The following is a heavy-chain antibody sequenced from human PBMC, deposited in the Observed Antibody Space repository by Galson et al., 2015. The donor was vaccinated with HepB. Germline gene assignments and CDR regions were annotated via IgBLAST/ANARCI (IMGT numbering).Heavy chain of an antibody. CDR1: GYTFPNYD. J-gene: IGHJ4*02. CDR2: INPNSVNT. D-gene: IGHD3-10*01. Sequence: QSGAEVKKPGESLKISCKASGYTFPNYDINWVRQATGRGLEWMGWINPNSVNTGYAQKFQGRVTMTRNTSISTVYMELSSLRSDDTAVYYCASITMVQGVPHFDYWGQGTLVTVSS. V-gene: IGHV1-8*01. CDR3: ASITMVQGVPHFDY.